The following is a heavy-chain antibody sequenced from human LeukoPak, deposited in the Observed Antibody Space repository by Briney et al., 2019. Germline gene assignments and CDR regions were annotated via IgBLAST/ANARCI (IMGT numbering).Heavy chain of an antibody. V-gene: IGHV3-74*01. Sequence: GGSLRLSCAASGFTFSNFWMNWVRHAPGQGLVWVSRIKGDGISTNYADSVKGRFTISRDIAKNTLYLQMNSLRAEDTGVYYCAKDHYWSIDYWGRGTLVTVSS. D-gene: IGHD3-3*01. CDR2: IKGDGIST. J-gene: IGHJ4*02. CDR1: GFTFSNFW. CDR3: AKDHYWSIDY.